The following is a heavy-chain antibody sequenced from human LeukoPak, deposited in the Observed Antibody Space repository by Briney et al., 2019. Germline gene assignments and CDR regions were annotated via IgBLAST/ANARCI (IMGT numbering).Heavy chain of an antibody. Sequence: ASVKVSCKASGYTFTGYYMHWVRQAPGQGLEWVGWINPNSGGTNYAQKFQGRVTMTRDTSISTAYMEVSRLRSDDTAVYYCARMYSNSSGSYYYYYMDVWGKGTTVTVSS. CDR3: ARMYSNSSGSYYYYYMDV. J-gene: IGHJ6*03. D-gene: IGHD6-6*01. CDR2: INPNSGGT. V-gene: IGHV1-2*02. CDR1: GYTFTGYY.